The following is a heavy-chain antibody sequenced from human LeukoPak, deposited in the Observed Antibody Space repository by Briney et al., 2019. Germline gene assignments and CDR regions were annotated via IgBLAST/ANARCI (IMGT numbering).Heavy chain of an antibody. V-gene: IGHV4-4*07. Sequence: SETLSLTCTVSGDSIAGSSYYWSWIRQPAGKGLEWIGRIYTSGSTNYNPSLKSRVTMSVDTSKNQSSLKLSSVTAADTAVYYCARDLRTGIAVAGRLFDPWGQGTLVTVSS. CDR3: ARDLRTGIAVAGRLFDP. CDR1: GDSIAGSSYY. CDR2: IYTSGST. D-gene: IGHD6-19*01. J-gene: IGHJ5*02.